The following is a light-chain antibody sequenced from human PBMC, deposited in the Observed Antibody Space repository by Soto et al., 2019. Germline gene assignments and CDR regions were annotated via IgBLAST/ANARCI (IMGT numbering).Light chain of an antibody. CDR2: DAS. V-gene: IGKV3-11*01. J-gene: IGKJ3*01. Sequence: EIVLTQSPATLSLSPGERATLSRRASQSVGSYLAWYQQKPGQAPRLLIYDASNRATGIPARFSGSGSGTDFTLTISSLEPEDFAVYYCQQRSNWSFTFGPGTKVDSK. CDR3: QQRSNWSFT. CDR1: QSVGSY.